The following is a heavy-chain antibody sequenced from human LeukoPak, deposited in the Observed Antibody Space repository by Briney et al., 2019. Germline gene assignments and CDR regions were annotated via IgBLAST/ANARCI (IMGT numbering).Heavy chain of an antibody. CDR2: INANNGDT. CDR1: GYTFTNYG. J-gene: IGHJ3*02. CDR3: AREYGGNSGDAFDI. Sequence: ASVKVSCKASGYTFTNYGITWVRQAPGPGLEWMGWINANNGDTKSAQSLQGRVTMTRDTSTSTAYMELWSLRPDDTAVYYCAREYGGNSGDAFDIWGQGTMVTVSS. V-gene: IGHV1-18*01. D-gene: IGHD4-23*01.